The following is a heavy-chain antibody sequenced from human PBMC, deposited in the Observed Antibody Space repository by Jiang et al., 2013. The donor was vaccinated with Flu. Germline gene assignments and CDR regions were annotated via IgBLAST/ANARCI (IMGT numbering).Heavy chain of an antibody. CDR2: IYPGDSDT. Sequence: KGSGYSFTSYWIGWVRQMPGKGLEWMGIIYPGDSDTRYSPSFQGQVTISADKSISTAYLQWSSLKASDTAMYYCARYSSSFKYYFDYWGQGTLVTVSS. V-gene: IGHV5-51*01. J-gene: IGHJ4*02. D-gene: IGHD6-13*01. CDR1: GYSFTSYW. CDR3: ARYSSSFKYYFDY.